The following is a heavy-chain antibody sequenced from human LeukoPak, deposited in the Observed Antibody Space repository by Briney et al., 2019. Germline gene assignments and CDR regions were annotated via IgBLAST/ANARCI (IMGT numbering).Heavy chain of an antibody. J-gene: IGHJ4*02. V-gene: IGHV4-59*12. CDR2: IFYSGST. Sequence: SETLSLTCTVSGGSISSYYWSWIRRPPGKGLEWIGYIFYSGSTKYNPSLKSRVTISVDTSKNQFSLKLTSVTAADTAVYYCARDLVAVAGTFHYFDFWGQGTLVTVSS. D-gene: IGHD6-19*01. CDR3: ARDLVAVAGTFHYFDF. CDR1: GGSISSYY.